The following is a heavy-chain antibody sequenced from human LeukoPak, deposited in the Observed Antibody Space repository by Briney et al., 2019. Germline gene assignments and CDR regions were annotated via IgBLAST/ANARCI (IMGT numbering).Heavy chain of an antibody. V-gene: IGHV3-23*01. D-gene: IGHD2-2*01. CDR3: ASPDCSSTSCYAGRENY. CDR1: GLTFSSYA. J-gene: IGHJ4*02. Sequence: GGSLRLSCAASGLTFSSYAMSWVRQAPGKGLEWVSAISGSGGSTYYADSVKGRFTISRDNSKNTLYLQMNSLRAEDTAVYYCASPDCSSTSCYAGRENYWGQGTLVTVSP. CDR2: ISGSGGST.